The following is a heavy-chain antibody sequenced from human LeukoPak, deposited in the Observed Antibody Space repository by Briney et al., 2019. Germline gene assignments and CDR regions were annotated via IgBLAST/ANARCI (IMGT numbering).Heavy chain of an antibody. CDR2: INHSGST. CDR3: ARRTLKYYYGSGSYSSRFDY. Sequence: PSETLSLTCTVSGGSISSSSYYWSWIRQPPGKGLEWIGEINHSGSTNYNPSLKSRVTISVDTSKNQFSLKLSSVTAADTAVYYCARRTLKYYYGSGSYSSRFDYWGQGTLVTVSS. CDR1: GGSISSSSYY. V-gene: IGHV4-39*07. J-gene: IGHJ4*02. D-gene: IGHD3-10*01.